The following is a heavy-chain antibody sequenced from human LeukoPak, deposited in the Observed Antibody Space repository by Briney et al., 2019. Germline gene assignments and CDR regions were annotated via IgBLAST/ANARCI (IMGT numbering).Heavy chain of an antibody. V-gene: IGHV1-18*01. CDR3: ASPSGGSSHDAFDI. J-gene: IGHJ3*02. Sequence: ASVKVSCKASGYTLTSYGISWVRQAPGQGLEWMGWISAYNGNTNYAQKLQGRVTMTTDTSTSTAYMELRSLRSDDTAVYYCASPSGGSSHDAFDIWGQGTMVTVSS. D-gene: IGHD2-15*01. CDR1: GYTLTSYG. CDR2: ISAYNGNT.